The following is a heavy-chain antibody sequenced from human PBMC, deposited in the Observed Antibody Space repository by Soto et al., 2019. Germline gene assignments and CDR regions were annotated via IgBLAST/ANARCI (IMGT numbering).Heavy chain of an antibody. V-gene: IGHV3-33*01. CDR1: GFTFSSYG. CDR2: IWCDGSNK. CDR3: ASVVVVAATRAFDI. J-gene: IGHJ3*02. Sequence: QVQLVESGGGVVQPGRSLRLSCAASGFTFSSYGMHWVRQAPGKGLEWVAVIWCDGSNKYYADSVKGRFTISRDNSKNTLYLQMNSLRAEDTAVYYCASVVVVAATRAFDIWGQGTMGTVSS. D-gene: IGHD2-15*01.